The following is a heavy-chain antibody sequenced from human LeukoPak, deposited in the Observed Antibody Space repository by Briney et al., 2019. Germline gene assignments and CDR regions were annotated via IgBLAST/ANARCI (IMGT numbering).Heavy chain of an antibody. D-gene: IGHD1-26*01. J-gene: IGHJ4*02. CDR2: INEDGSTT. CDR3: VRDLGGRSGH. Sequence: GGSLRLSCAASGFTFSSNWMHWVRQAPGKGLVWVSRINEDGSTTNYADSVKGRSTIFRDNVKNTLYLQMNSLRAEDTAVYYCVRDLGGRSGHWGQGTLVTVSS. V-gene: IGHV3-74*01. CDR1: GFTFSSNW.